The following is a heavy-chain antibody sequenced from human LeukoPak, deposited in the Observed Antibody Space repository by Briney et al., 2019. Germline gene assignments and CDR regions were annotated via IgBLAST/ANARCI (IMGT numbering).Heavy chain of an antibody. CDR3: ARDGSGSYYGY. D-gene: IGHD1-26*01. J-gene: IGHJ4*02. Sequence: PGGSLRLSCAASGFTFSGYWMSWVRQAPGKGLEWVANIKQDGSEKNYVDSVKGRFTISRDNAKNSLYLQMNSLRAEDTVVYYCARDGSGSYYGYWGQGTLVTVSS. CDR1: GFTFSGYW. CDR2: IKQDGSEK. V-gene: IGHV3-7*01.